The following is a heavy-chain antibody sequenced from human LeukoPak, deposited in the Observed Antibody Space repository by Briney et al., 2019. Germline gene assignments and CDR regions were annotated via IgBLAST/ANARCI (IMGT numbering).Heavy chain of an antibody. V-gene: IGHV3-30*18. Sequence: GGSLRLSCAASGFSFNTYGMHWVRQGPGKGLEWVAVISYDGSNKWYADSVKGRFTISRDNAKNSLYLQMNSLRAEDTALYYCAKDSYSGYDLWGQGTLVTVSS. CDR2: ISYDGSNK. D-gene: IGHD5-12*01. CDR3: AKDSYSGYDL. CDR1: GFSFNTYG. J-gene: IGHJ4*02.